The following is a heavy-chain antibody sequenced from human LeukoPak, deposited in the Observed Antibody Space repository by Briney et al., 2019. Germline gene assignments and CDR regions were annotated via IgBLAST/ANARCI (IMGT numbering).Heavy chain of an antibody. V-gene: IGHV3-30*02. CDR1: GFTFSSYG. CDR2: IRYDGSNK. D-gene: IGHD1-14*01. J-gene: IGHJ3*02. Sequence: GGSLRLSCAASGFTFSSYGMHWVRQAPGKGLEWVAFIRYDGSNKYYADSVKGRFTISRDNSKNTLYLQMNSLRAEDTAVYYCAKTARRLTGDAFDIWGQGTMVTVSS. CDR3: AKTARRLTGDAFDI.